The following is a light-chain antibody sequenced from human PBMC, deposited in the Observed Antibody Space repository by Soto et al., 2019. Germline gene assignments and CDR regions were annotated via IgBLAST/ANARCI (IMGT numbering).Light chain of an antibody. J-gene: IGLJ1*01. CDR1: SSDAGGYNY. CDR2: EVS. Sequence: QSVLTQPASVSVSPGQSITISCTGTSSDAGGYNYVSWYQQHPGKAPKLMIYEVSNRPSGVSNRFSGSKSGNTASLTISGLQAEDEADYYCSSYTSSSILYVFGTGTKVTVL. CDR3: SSYTSSSILYV. V-gene: IGLV2-14*01.